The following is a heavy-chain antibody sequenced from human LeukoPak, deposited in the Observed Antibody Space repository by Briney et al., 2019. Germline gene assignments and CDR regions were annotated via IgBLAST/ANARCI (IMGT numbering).Heavy chain of an antibody. Sequence: GGSLRLSCVASGFPFSSYWMTWVRQAPGKGLEWVANIKQDGSKKSYVDSVKGRFTISRDNAKNSLYLHMNSLRAEDTAIYYCTRVGYIDEGIDYWGQGTLVTVSS. V-gene: IGHV3-7*04. CDR3: TRVGYIDEGIDY. D-gene: IGHD5-24*01. J-gene: IGHJ4*02. CDR1: GFPFSSYW. CDR2: IKQDGSKK.